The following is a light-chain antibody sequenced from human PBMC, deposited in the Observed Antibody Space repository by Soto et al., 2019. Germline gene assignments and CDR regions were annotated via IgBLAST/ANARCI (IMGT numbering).Light chain of an antibody. J-gene: IGKJ4*01. V-gene: IGKV1-12*01. CDR1: QGINNW. CDR3: QQANNFPLT. CDR2: AAS. Sequence: DIQMTQSPSSVSASVGDTVSITCRASQGINNWLAWYQQKPGKAPQVLIYAASSLQSGVPSRFSGSGFGTDFNLTITSLQPEDFATYFCQQANNFPLTFGGGTKIEIK.